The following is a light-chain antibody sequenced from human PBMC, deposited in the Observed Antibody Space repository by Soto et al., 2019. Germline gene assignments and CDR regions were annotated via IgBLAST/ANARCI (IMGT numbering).Light chain of an antibody. Sequence: IVLTQSAGTLSLSPGERATLSCRASQSVSSNYLAWYQQKPGQAPRLLIYGASSRATGIPDRFSGSGSGTDFTLTISRLEPEDFAVYYCQQYNKWPLTFGGGTKVDIK. J-gene: IGKJ4*01. CDR1: QSVSSNY. CDR2: GAS. CDR3: QQYNKWPLT. V-gene: IGKV3-20*01.